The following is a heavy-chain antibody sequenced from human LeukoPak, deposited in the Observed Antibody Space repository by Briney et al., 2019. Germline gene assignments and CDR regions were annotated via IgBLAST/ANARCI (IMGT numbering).Heavy chain of an antibody. CDR2: ISGSGGTT. CDR1: GFTFNNYA. J-gene: IGHJ6*04. D-gene: IGHD3-10*01. CDR3: AKFSGGGLYYDGMDV. V-gene: IGHV3-23*01. Sequence: PGGSLRLSCAASGFTFNNYAMNWVRQAPGKGPEWVSVISGSGGTTYYADSVKGRFTISRDSSKNTLYLQMNSLRAEDTAVYYCAKFSGGGLYYDGMDVWGKGPTVTVSS.